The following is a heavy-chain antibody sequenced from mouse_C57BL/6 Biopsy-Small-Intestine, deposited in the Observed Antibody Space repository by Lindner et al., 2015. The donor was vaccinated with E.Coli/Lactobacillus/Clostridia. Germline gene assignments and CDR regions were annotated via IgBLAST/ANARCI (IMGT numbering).Heavy chain of an antibody. V-gene: IGHV14-2*01. Sequence: VQLQESGADLVKPGASVKLSCTASGFNIRDYYIHWVKQKTDQGLEWIGRIDPGDGESKYAPKFQDKATITADTSSNTAYLQLSSLTSEASAVYYCAREFITTLGYYFDYWGHGTTLTASS. CDR2: IDPGDGES. CDR3: AREFITTLGYYFDY. J-gene: IGHJ2*01. D-gene: IGHD1-1*01. CDR1: GFNIRDYY.